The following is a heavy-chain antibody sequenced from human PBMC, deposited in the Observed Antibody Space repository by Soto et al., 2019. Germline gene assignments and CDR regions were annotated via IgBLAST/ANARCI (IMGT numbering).Heavy chain of an antibody. J-gene: IGHJ4*02. Sequence: SETLSLTCTVSGGSIRSSSYYWGWIRQPPGKGLEWIGSIYYSGSTYYNPSLKSRVTISVDTSKNQFSLKLSSVTAADTAVYYCARVSYYYDSSGYPYFDYWGQGTLVTVSS. CDR2: IYYSGST. D-gene: IGHD3-22*01. CDR1: GGSIRSSSYY. V-gene: IGHV4-39*07. CDR3: ARVSYYYDSSGYPYFDY.